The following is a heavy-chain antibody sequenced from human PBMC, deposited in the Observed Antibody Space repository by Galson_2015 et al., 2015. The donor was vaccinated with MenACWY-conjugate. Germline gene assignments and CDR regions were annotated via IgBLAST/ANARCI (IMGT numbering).Heavy chain of an antibody. V-gene: IGHV3-64D*09. CDR3: VKRYCTSTSCPRTAFYFDY. D-gene: IGHD2-2*01. CDR1: GFTFSTYT. Sequence: SLRLSCAASGFTFSTYTMNWVRQAPGKGLEYVSAITNDGGRAYHADSVRARFTIYRYNSRNTRYLQISSLRAEDTAVYYCVKRYCTSTSCPRTAFYFDYWGQGTLVTVSS. J-gene: IGHJ4*02. CDR2: ITNDGGRA.